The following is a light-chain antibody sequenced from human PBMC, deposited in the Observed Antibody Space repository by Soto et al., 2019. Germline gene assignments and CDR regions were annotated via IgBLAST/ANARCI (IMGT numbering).Light chain of an antibody. CDR3: QQYNSHWT. V-gene: IGKV1-5*01. CDR1: QSISSW. J-gene: IGKJ1*01. CDR2: DAS. Sequence: DIQMTQSPSTLSASLANRVTIPCRASQSISSWLAWYQQKPGKAPKLLIYDASSLESGVPSRFSGSGSGTEFTLTISSLQPDDFATYYCQQYNSHWTFGQGTKVDIK.